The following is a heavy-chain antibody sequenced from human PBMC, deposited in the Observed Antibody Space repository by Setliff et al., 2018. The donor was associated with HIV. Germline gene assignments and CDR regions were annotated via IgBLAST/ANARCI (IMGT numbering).Heavy chain of an antibody. CDR3: ARGKGVGGVVITGGLDV. Sequence: ASVKVSCKASGHTFTNVDIHWLRRATGQGLEWMGWMNPNSGVSGYALKFQARVTMTRDTSISTAYMELSSLTSEDTAVYYCARGKGVGGVVITGGLDVWGKGTAVTVSS. J-gene: IGHJ6*04. D-gene: IGHD3-10*01. V-gene: IGHV1-8*01. CDR2: MNPNSGVS. CDR1: GHTFTNVD.